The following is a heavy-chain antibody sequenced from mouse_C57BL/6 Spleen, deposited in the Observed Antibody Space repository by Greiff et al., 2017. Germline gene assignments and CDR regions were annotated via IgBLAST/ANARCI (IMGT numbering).Heavy chain of an antibody. J-gene: IGHJ1*03. CDR1: GYTLTSYW. CDR3: ARWSYYGSSYWYFDV. D-gene: IGHD1-1*01. Sequence: QVQLQQPGAELVKPGASVKLSCKASGYTLTSYWMHWVKQRPGQGLEWIGMIHPNSGSTNYNEKFKSKATLTVDKSSSTAYMQLSSLTSEDSAVYYCARWSYYGSSYWYFDVWGTGTTVTVSS. CDR2: IHPNSGST. V-gene: IGHV1-64*01.